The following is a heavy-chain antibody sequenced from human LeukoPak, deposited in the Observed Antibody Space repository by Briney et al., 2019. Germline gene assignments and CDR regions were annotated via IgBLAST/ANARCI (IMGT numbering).Heavy chain of an antibody. CDR3: GRIIAGATGVYYMDI. J-gene: IGHJ6*03. CDR2: IISFFGTT. Sequence: SVKVSCKVSGSSFKNYAIAWVRQAPGQGLAWMGGIISFFGTTNFAQKFQDRVTITADESASTVHMELNSLRSQDTAVYYCGRIIAGATGVYYMDICGKGTSVTVSS. CDR1: GSSFKNYA. D-gene: IGHD1-26*01. V-gene: IGHV1-69*13.